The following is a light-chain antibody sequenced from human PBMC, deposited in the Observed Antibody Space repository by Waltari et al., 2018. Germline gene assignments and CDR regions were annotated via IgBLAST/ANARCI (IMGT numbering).Light chain of an antibody. CDR3: MQSMQAPIT. CDR2: EVS. J-gene: IGKJ5*01. CDR1: QSLLHTNGKTY. V-gene: IGKV2D-29*01. Sequence: DIVMTHTPLSLSVTSGHPASISCQSSQSLLHTNGKTYLYWFLQKPGQPPQPLIYEVSNRFSGVPGRFSGSESGTDFTLKISRVEAEDVGVYYCMQSMQAPITFGQGTRLEI.